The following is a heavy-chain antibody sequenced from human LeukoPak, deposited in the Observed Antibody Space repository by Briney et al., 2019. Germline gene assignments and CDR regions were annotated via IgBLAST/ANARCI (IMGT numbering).Heavy chain of an antibody. CDR3: ANQDYSNYLSYYYYYMDV. V-gene: IGHV4-34*01. Sequence: PSETLSLTCAVYGGSFSAYYWSWVRQPPGKGLEWIGEINHSGSTNYSPSLKSRVTISVDTSRNQFSLKLSSVTAADTAVYYCANQDYSNYLSYYYYYMDVWGKGTTVTVSS. D-gene: IGHD4-11*01. CDR1: GGSFSAYY. CDR2: INHSGST. J-gene: IGHJ6*03.